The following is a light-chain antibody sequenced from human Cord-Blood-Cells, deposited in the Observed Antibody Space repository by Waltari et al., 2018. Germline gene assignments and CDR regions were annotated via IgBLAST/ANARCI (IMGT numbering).Light chain of an antibody. J-gene: IGLJ3*02. CDR3: CSYAGSYTLV. CDR2: DVS. Sequence: QSALTQPRSLSGSPGQSVTISCTGTSSDVGGYNYGTWYQQPPGKAPKLMIYDVSKRPSGVPDRFSGSKSGNTASLTISGLQAEDEADYYCCSYAGSYTLVFGGGTKLTVL. V-gene: IGLV2-11*01. CDR1: SSDVGGYNY.